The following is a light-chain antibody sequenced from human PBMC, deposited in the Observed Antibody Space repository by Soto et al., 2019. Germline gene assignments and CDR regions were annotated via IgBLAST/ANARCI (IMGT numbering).Light chain of an antibody. V-gene: IGKV3-15*01. Sequence: EIVMTQSPATLSVSPGERATLSCRASQSVNNNLAWYQQKPGQAPRLLIYTASARATGIPARFSGSGSGTEFTLTISSLQSEDFAVYYCQQHNNWPRTFGQGTKVEIK. CDR3: QQHNNWPRT. J-gene: IGKJ1*01. CDR1: QSVNNN. CDR2: TAS.